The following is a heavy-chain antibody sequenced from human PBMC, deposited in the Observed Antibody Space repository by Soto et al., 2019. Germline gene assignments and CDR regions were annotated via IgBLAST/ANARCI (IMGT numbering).Heavy chain of an antibody. Sequence: ASVKVSCKASGYTSTSYAMHWVRQAPGQRLEWMGWINAGNGNTKYSQKFQGRVTITRDTSASTAYMELSSLRSEDTAVYYCARDYYDSSGYYYGLDYWGQGTLVTVS. CDR1: GYTSTSYA. CDR3: ARDYYDSSGYYYGLDY. CDR2: INAGNGNT. V-gene: IGHV1-3*01. D-gene: IGHD3-22*01. J-gene: IGHJ4*02.